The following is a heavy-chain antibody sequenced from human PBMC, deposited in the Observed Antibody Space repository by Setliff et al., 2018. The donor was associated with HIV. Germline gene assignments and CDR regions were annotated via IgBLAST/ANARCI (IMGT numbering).Heavy chain of an antibody. Sequence: SETLSLTCTVSGGSISSSSYYWGWIRQPPGKGLEWIGTIYYSGSTYYNPFLKSRVTISVDTSKNQFSLKLRSVTAADTAVFYCARGGVAAAGEGAFDIWGQGTMVTVSS. CDR2: IYYSGST. V-gene: IGHV4-39*07. J-gene: IGHJ3*02. CDR1: GGSISSSSYY. D-gene: IGHD6-13*01. CDR3: ARGGVAAAGEGAFDI.